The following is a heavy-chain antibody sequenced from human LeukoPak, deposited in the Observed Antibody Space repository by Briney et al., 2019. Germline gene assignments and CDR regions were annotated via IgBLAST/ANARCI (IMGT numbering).Heavy chain of an antibody. D-gene: IGHD3-3*01. J-gene: IGHJ4*02. V-gene: IGHV4-4*09. Sequence: SETLSLTCTVSGGSISSYYWSWIRQPPGKGLEWIGYIYTSGSTNYNPSLKSRVTISVDTSKNQFSLKLSSVTAADTAVYYCARSSYDFWNGYDYYFDYWGQGTLVTVSS. CDR2: IYTSGST. CDR1: GGSISSYY. CDR3: ARSSYDFWNGYDYYFDY.